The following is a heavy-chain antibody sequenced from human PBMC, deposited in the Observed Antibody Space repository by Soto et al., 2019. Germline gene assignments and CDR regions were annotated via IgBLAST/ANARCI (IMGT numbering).Heavy chain of an antibody. Sequence: EVQLVESGGGLVQPGGSLRLSCAASGFTFSSYEMNWVRQAPGKGLEWVSYISSSGSTIYYADSVKGRFTISRDNAKNSLYLQLNSLRAEDTAVYYCARAPYSSSWYGYYYYGMDVWGQGTTVTVS. D-gene: IGHD6-13*01. CDR3: ARAPYSSSWYGYYYYGMDV. CDR1: GFTFSSYE. CDR2: ISSSGSTI. J-gene: IGHJ6*02. V-gene: IGHV3-48*03.